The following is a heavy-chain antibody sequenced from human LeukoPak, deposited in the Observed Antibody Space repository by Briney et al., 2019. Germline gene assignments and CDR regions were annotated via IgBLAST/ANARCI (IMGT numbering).Heavy chain of an antibody. CDR3: ALSSSWHALLAY. CDR1: GFTFSRYW. CDR2: INHSGST. J-gene: IGHJ4*02. V-gene: IGHV4-34*08. Sequence: GSLRLSCAASGFTFSRYWMHWVRQAPGKGLEWIGEINHSGSTNYNPSLKSRVTISVDTSKNQFSLKLSSVTAADTAVYYCALSSSWHALLAYWGQGTLVTVSS. D-gene: IGHD6-13*01.